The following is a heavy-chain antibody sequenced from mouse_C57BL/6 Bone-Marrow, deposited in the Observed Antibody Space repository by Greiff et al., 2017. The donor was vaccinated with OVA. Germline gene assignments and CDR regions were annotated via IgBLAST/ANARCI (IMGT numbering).Heavy chain of an antibody. CDR2: ISSGGSYT. CDR3: ARQEKFAY. J-gene: IGHJ3*01. V-gene: IGHV5-6*02. CDR1: GFTFSSYG. Sequence: EVKLEESGGDLVKPGGSLKLSCAASGFTFSSYGMSWVRQTPDKRLEWVATISSGGSYTYYPDSVKGRFTISRDNAKNTLYLQMSSLKSEDTAMYYCARQEKFAYWGQGTLVTVSA.